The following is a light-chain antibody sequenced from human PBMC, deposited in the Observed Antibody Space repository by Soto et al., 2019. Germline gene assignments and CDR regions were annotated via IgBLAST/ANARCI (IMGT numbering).Light chain of an antibody. Sequence: QSVLTQPRSVSGSPGQSVTISCTGTSSDVGGYNYVSWYQQHPGKAPKLMIYEVSKRPSGVPDRFSGSKSGNTASLTVSGLQAEDDADYYCSSFTSRFTFNYIFGTGTQLTVL. J-gene: IGLJ1*01. CDR3: SSFTSRFTFNYI. V-gene: IGLV2-11*01. CDR2: EVS. CDR1: SSDVGGYNY.